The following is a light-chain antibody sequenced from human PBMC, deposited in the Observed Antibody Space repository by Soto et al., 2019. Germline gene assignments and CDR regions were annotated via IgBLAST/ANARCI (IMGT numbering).Light chain of an antibody. CDR3: QQYNSYLIT. CDR1: QSISSW. V-gene: IGKV1-5*03. Sequence: DIQMTQSPSTLSASVGDRVTITCRASQSISSWLAWYQQKPGKAPKLLIYKESSLESGVPSRFSGSGSGTEFTLTISSLQPDDFAKYSCQQYNSYLITFGQGTRLEIK. J-gene: IGKJ5*01. CDR2: KES.